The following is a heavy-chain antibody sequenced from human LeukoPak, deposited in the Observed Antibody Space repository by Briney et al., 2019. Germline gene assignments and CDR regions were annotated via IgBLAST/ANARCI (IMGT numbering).Heavy chain of an antibody. Sequence: GRSLRLSCAASGFTSSSYAMHWVRQAPGKGLEWVAVISYDGSNKYYADSVKGRFTISRDNSKNTLYLQMNSLRAEDTAVYYCARAGDCSGGSCYSSSSHYYYYYGMDVWGQGTTVTVSS. CDR3: ARAGDCSGGSCYSSSSHYYYYYGMDV. CDR1: GFTSSSYA. CDR2: ISYDGSNK. D-gene: IGHD2-15*01. J-gene: IGHJ6*02. V-gene: IGHV3-30-3*01.